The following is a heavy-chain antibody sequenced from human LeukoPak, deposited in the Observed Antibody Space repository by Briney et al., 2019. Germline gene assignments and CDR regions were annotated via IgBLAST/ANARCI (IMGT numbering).Heavy chain of an antibody. Sequence: GGSLRLSCAASGFTFSSYAMHWVRQAPGKGLEWVAVISYDGSNKYYADSVKGRFTISRDNSKNTLYLQMNSLRAEDTAVYYCARGRYSLYYYMDVWGKGTTVTVS. CDR3: ARGRYSLYYYMDV. V-gene: IGHV3-30*04. CDR1: GFTFSSYA. J-gene: IGHJ6*03. CDR2: ISYDGSNK. D-gene: IGHD5-12*01.